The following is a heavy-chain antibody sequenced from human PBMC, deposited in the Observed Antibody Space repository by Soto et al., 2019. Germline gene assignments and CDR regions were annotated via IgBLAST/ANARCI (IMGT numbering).Heavy chain of an antibody. D-gene: IGHD4-17*01. V-gene: IGHV3-21*01. CDR3: ASPPPYGLNYYGMDV. CDR2: ISSSSSYI. J-gene: IGHJ6*02. CDR1: GFTFSSYS. Sequence: GGSLRLSCAASGFTFSSYSMNWVRQAPGKGLEWVSSISSSSSYIYYADSVKGRFTISRDNAKNSLYLQMNSLRAEDTAVYYCASPPPYGLNYYGMDVWGQGTAVTVSS.